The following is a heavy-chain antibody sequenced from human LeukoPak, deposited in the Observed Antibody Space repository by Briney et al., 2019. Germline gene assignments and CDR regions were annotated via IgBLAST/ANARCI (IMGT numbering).Heavy chain of an antibody. Sequence: SETLSLTCTVSGVSVSSDIYYWSWIRQPPGKGLEWIGYMHHSGGTYYSPSFKSRLTISVDTSKNQFSLNLSSVTAADTAAYYCARIRVGATFDFWGQGTLVTVSS. CDR1: GVSVSSDIYY. J-gene: IGHJ4*02. CDR3: ARIRVGATFDF. V-gene: IGHV4-61*01. CDR2: MHHSGGT. D-gene: IGHD1-26*01.